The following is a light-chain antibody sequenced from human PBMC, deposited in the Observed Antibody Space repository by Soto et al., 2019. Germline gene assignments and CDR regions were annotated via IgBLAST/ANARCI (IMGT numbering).Light chain of an antibody. CDR3: LLSYNAALV. Sequence: QAVVTQEPSLTVSPGGTVTLTCGSSTGAVTSNHHPYWFQQKAGQAPRTLIYDTSNKHSRTPARFSGSLLGDKAALTLSGAQPEDEAQYYCLLSYNAALVFGGGTKLTFL. V-gene: IGLV7-46*01. CDR2: DTS. CDR1: TGAVTSNHH. J-gene: IGLJ2*01.